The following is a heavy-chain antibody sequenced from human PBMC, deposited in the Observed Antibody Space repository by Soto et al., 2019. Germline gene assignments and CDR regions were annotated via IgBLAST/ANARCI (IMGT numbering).Heavy chain of an antibody. CDR2: INHSGST. Sequence: SETLSLTCAVYGGPFSGYYWSWIRQPPGKGLEWIGEINHSGSTNYNPSLKSRVTISVDTSKNQFSLKLSSVTAADTAVYYCARGLTVVVVPAARWFDPWGQGTLVTAPQ. J-gene: IGHJ5*02. V-gene: IGHV4-34*01. D-gene: IGHD2-2*01. CDR3: ARGLTVVVVPAARWFDP. CDR1: GGPFSGYY.